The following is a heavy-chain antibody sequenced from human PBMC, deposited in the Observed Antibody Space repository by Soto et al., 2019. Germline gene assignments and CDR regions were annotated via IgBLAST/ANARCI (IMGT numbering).Heavy chain of an antibody. J-gene: IGHJ6*02. CDR3: AREAIKIFGVPYYYGMDV. CDR1: GGTFSSYA. CDR2: IIPIFGTA. D-gene: IGHD3-3*01. V-gene: IGHV1-69*13. Sequence: SVKVSCKASGGTFSSYAISWVRQAPGQGLEWMGGIIPIFGTANYAQKFQGRVTITADESTSTAYMELSSLRSEDTAVYYCAREAIKIFGVPYYYGMDVWGQGTTVTVSS.